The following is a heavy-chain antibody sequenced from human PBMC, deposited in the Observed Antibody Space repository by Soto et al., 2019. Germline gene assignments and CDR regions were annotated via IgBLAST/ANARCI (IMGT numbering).Heavy chain of an antibody. CDR1: GGSISSSSYY. CDR3: AGHGGSGFDY. CDR2: IYYSGST. Sequence: QLQLQESGPGLVKPSESLSLTCTVSGGSISSSSYYWGWIRQPPGKGLEWIGSIYYSGSTYYNPSRKCRVPFSVTTFKNPFSLKLSSVTAADRGVHYCAGHGGSGFDYWGQGSLVAVSS. D-gene: IGHD6-19*01. J-gene: IGHJ4*02. V-gene: IGHV4-39*01.